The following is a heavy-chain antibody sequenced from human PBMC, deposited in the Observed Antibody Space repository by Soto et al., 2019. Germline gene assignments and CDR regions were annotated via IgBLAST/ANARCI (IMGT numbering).Heavy chain of an antibody. J-gene: IGHJ6*02. CDR3: ARGTMVRGVITGYYYYGMDV. CDR2: INHSGST. Sequence: SETLSLTCAVYGGSFSGYYWSWIRQPPGKGLEWIGEINHSGSTNYNPSLKSRVTISVDTSKNQFSLKLSSVTAADTAVYYCARGTMVRGVITGYYYYGMDVWGQGTTVTVSS. D-gene: IGHD3-10*01. V-gene: IGHV4-34*01. CDR1: GGSFSGYY.